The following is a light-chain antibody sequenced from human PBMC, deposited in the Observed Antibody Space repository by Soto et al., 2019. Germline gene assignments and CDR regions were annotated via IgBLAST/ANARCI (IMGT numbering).Light chain of an antibody. Sequence: QCALTQPGSVCGSLGQSITISCTGTSSDVGGFNYVSWYEQHAGKVPKLMIYEVSNRPSGVPSRFSGSKSGHTASLTISGLQADYEAEYYCSSHISSNTLLVFGGGTKLTV. CDR3: SSHISSNTLLV. V-gene: IGLV2-14*01. J-gene: IGLJ2*01. CDR2: EVS. CDR1: SSDVGGFNY.